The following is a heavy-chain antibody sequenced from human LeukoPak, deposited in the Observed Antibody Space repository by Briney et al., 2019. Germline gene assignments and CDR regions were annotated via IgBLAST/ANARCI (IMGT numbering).Heavy chain of an antibody. Sequence: SETLSLTCTVSGGSISSSSYYWGWIRQPPGKGLEWIGSIYYSGSTYYNPSLKSRVTISVDTSKNQFSLKLSSVTAADTAVYYCARHRLYYYDSSGYYSDWGQGTLVTVSS. J-gene: IGHJ4*02. CDR2: IYYSGST. D-gene: IGHD3-22*01. CDR1: GGSISSSSYY. CDR3: ARHRLYYYDSSGYYSD. V-gene: IGHV4-39*01.